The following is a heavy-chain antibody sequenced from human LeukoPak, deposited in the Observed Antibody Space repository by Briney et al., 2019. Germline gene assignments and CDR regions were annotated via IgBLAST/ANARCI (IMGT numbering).Heavy chain of an antibody. Sequence: SETLSLTCTVSGGSISSYYWSWIRQPPGKGLEWIGYIYYSGSTNYNPSLKSRVTISVDTSKNQFSLKLSSVTAADTAVYYCARYYDSSGSLDYRGQGTLVTVSS. CDR1: GGSISSYY. J-gene: IGHJ4*02. CDR2: IYYSGST. CDR3: ARYYDSSGSLDY. D-gene: IGHD3-22*01. V-gene: IGHV4-59*01.